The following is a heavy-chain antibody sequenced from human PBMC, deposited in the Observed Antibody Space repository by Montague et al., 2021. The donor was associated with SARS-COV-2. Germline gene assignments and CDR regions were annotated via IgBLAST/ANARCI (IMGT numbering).Heavy chain of an antibody. CDR2: TYFRSKWYN. CDR3: GRVFAPAGTFDF. CDR1: GDSVSTNNTT. Sequence: CAISGDSVSTNNTTWNWVRQSPSGDLEWLGRTYFRSKWYNDYAVSVKSRITINPDTSKNQFSLQLKFVTPKDTAIYFCGRVFAPAGTFDFWGQGTLVTVSS. J-gene: IGHJ4*02. D-gene: IGHD6-13*01. V-gene: IGHV6-1*01.